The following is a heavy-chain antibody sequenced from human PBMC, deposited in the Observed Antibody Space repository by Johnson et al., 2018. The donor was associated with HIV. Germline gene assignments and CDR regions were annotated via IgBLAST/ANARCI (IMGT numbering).Heavy chain of an antibody. D-gene: IGHD3-22*01. CDR3: AKGWNYYWSAFHI. V-gene: IGHV3-30-3*01. CDR1: GFTFSSYA. Sequence: VQLVESGGGVVQPGRSLRLSCAASGFTFSSYAMHWVRQAPGKGLEWVAVISYDGINKYYADSVKGRFTISRDNSKNTLYLQMNSLRDEDTALYYCAKGWNYYWSAFHIWGQGTMVTVSS. CDR2: ISYDGINK. J-gene: IGHJ3*02.